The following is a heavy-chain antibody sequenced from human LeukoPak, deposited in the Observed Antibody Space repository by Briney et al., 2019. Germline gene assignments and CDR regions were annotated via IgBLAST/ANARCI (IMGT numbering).Heavy chain of an antibody. CDR2: IYHSGST. CDR3: ATALPFGELLVSGAFDI. CDR1: GGSFSSSNW. Sequence: SGTLSLTCAVSGGSFSSSNWWSWVRQPPGKALEWIGEIYHSGSTNYNPSLKSRVTISVDKSKNQFSLKLSSVTAADTAVYYCATALPFGELLVSGAFDIWGQGTMVTVSS. J-gene: IGHJ3*02. D-gene: IGHD3-10*01. V-gene: IGHV4-4*02.